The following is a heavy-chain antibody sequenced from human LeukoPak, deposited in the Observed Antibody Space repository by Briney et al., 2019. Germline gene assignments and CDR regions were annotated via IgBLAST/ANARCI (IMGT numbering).Heavy chain of an antibody. D-gene: IGHD3-22*01. CDR1: GGSISSYY. Sequence: SETLSLTCTVSGGSISSYYWSWIRQPAGKGLEWIGRIYTSGSTNYNPSLKSRVTISVDTSKNQFSLKLSSVTAADTAVYYCARDAYYYDSSGYSLFDPWGQGTLVTVSS. J-gene: IGHJ5*02. V-gene: IGHV4-4*07. CDR3: ARDAYYYDSSGYSLFDP. CDR2: IYTSGST.